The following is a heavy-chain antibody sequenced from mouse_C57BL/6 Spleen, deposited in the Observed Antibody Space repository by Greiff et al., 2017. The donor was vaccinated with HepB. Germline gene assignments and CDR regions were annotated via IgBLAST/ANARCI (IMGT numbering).Heavy chain of an antibody. CDR1: GYTFTSYW. CDR3: ARSAYGSSYGAY. D-gene: IGHD1-1*01. Sequence: QVQLQQPGAELVRPGSSVKLSCKASGYTFTSYWMHWVKQRPIQGLEWIGNIDPSDSETHYNQKFKDKATLTVDKSSSTAYMQLSSLTSEDSAVYYCARSAYGSSYGAYWGQGTLVTVSA. J-gene: IGHJ3*01. CDR2: IDPSDSET. V-gene: IGHV1-52*01.